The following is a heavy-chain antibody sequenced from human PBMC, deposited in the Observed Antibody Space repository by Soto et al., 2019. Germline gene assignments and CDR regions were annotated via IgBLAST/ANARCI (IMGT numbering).Heavy chain of an antibody. CDR3: AREYYYDSSGYPDIPYGMDV. CDR1: GGSISSGDYY. CDR2: IYYSGST. Sequence: KPSETLSLTCTVSGGSISSGDYYWSWIRQPPGKGLEWIGYIYYSGSTYYNPSLKSRVTISVDTSKNQFSLKLSSVTAADTAVYYCAREYYYDSSGYPDIPYGMDVWGQGTTVTVSS. D-gene: IGHD3-22*01. V-gene: IGHV4-30-4*01. J-gene: IGHJ6*02.